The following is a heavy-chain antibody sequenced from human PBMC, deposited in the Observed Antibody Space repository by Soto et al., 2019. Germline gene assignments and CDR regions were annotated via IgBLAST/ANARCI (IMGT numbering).Heavy chain of an antibody. CDR3: ARVRQWLDFDY. V-gene: IGHV3-53*02. CDR2: IYGGGST. J-gene: IGHJ4*02. CDR1: GFTVSSNY. D-gene: IGHD6-19*01. Sequence: EVQLVETGGGLIQPGGSLRLSCAASGFTVSSNYMSWVRQAPGKGLEWVSVIYGGGSTYYADSVKGRFTISRDNSKNTLYLQMNSLRAEDTAVYYCARVRQWLDFDYWGQGTLVTVSS.